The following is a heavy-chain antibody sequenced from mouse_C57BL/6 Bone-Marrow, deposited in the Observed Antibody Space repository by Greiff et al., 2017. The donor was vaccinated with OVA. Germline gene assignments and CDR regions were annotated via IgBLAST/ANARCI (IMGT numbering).Heavy chain of an antibody. CDR2: IDPENGDT. J-gene: IGHJ3*01. D-gene: IGHD1-1*01. Sequence: EVQGVESGAELVRPGASVKLSCTASGFTIKDDYMHWVQQRPEQGLEWIGWIDPENGDTEYASKFQGKATITADTTSNTAYLQLSRLTSEATAVYYCTGIYYYGSSVHWGQGTLVTVSA. CDR1: GFTIKDDY. CDR3: TGIYYYGSSVH. V-gene: IGHV14-4*01.